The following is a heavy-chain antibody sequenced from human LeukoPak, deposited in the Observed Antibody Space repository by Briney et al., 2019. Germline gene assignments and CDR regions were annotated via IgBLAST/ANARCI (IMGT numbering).Heavy chain of an antibody. J-gene: IGHJ6*03. Sequence: GGSLRLSCAASGFTFSSYSMNWVRQAPGKGLEWVSSISSSSSYIYYADSVKGRFTISRDNAKNTLYLQMNSLRAEDTAVYYCARNGMVRGRSYYYMDVWGKGTTVTISS. V-gene: IGHV3-21*01. D-gene: IGHD3-10*01. CDR3: ARNGMVRGRSYYYMDV. CDR1: GFTFSSYS. CDR2: ISSSSSYI.